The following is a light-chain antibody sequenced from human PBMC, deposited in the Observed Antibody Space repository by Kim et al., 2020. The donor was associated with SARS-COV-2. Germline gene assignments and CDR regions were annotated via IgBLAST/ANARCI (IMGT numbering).Light chain of an antibody. CDR2: KAS. Sequence: AAVGDRVTITCRASQDIANSLAWYQQKPGKAPKLLIYKASTLQSGVPSRFTGSGSGTQFTLTIGSLQTEDVATYYCQKYNSASWTFGPGTKVDIK. V-gene: IGKV1-27*01. CDR1: QDIANS. CDR3: QKYNSASWT. J-gene: IGKJ1*01.